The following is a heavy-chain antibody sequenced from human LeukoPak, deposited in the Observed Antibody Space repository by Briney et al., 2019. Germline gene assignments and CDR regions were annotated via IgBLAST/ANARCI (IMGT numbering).Heavy chain of an antibody. CDR2: ISGGGASR. J-gene: IGHJ4*02. CDR3: TKRSGVYSDNSGFFDY. Sequence: GGSLRLSCAASEFTFSSYSMNWVRQAPGKGLEWVSGISGGGASRDYADSVKGRFTISRDNSKNTVLLQMDSLRAEDTAIYYCTKRSGVYSDNSGFFDYWGQGSLVTVSS. V-gene: IGHV3-23*01. D-gene: IGHD1-26*01. CDR1: EFTFSSYS.